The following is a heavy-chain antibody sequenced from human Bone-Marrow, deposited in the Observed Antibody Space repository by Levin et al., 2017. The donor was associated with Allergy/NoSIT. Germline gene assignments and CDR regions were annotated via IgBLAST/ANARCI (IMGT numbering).Heavy chain of an antibody. D-gene: IGHD6-13*01. V-gene: IGHV1-8*01. J-gene: IGHJ6*02. CDR1: GYTFTSYD. Sequence: ASVKVSCKASGYTFTSYDINWVRQATGQGLEWMGWMNPNSGNTGYAQKFQGRVTMTRNTSISTAYMELSSLRSEDTAVYYCARGSPLYSSSWYSYYYYGMDVWGQGTTVTVSS. CDR2: MNPNSGNT. CDR3: ARGSPLYSSSWYSYYYYGMDV.